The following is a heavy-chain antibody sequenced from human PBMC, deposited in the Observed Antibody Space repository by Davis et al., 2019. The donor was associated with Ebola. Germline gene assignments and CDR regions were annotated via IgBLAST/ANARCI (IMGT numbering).Heavy chain of an antibody. V-gene: IGHV3-30*04. CDR3: ASGLDY. CDR1: GFLFRTYT. Sequence: GESLKISCAASGFLFRTYTMHWVRQAPGKGLEWLAVIPYDGNDIYYADSVKGRFTISRDNAKNSLYLQMDGLRVEDTAVYYCASGLDYWGQGSLVTVSS. J-gene: IGHJ4*02. CDR2: IPYDGNDI.